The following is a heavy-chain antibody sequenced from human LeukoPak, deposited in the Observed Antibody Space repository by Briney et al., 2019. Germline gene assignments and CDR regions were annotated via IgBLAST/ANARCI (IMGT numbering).Heavy chain of an antibody. Sequence: PSETLSLTCTVSGGSISSGSYYWSWIRQPAGKGLEWIGRIYTSGSTNYNPSLKSRVTISVDTSKNQFSLKLSSVTAADTAVYYCARDQEYSYGYDYWGQGTLVTVSS. CDR1: GGSISSGSYY. D-gene: IGHD5-18*01. CDR2: IYTSGST. CDR3: ARDQEYSYGYDY. J-gene: IGHJ4*02. V-gene: IGHV4-61*02.